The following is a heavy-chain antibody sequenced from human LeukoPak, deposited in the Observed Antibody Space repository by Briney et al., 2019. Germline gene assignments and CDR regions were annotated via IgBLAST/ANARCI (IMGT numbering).Heavy chain of an antibody. Sequence: SQTLSLTCTVSGGPISSGDAYWSWIRQPPGKGLEWIGYIYYSGSTYYNSSLESRATISVDTSKNQFSLKLSSVTAADTAVDYCARRSGFGEIDYWGQGTLVTVSS. J-gene: IGHJ4*02. V-gene: IGHV4-30-4*01. D-gene: IGHD3-10*01. CDR3: ARRSGFGEIDY. CDR1: GGPISSGDAY. CDR2: IYYSGST.